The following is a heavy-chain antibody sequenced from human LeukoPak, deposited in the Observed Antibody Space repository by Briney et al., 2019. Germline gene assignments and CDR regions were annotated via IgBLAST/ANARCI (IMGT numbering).Heavy chain of an antibody. J-gene: IGHJ4*02. CDR3: ARAPSLFITMIVVVPDY. D-gene: IGHD3-22*01. CDR1: GFTFSSYS. V-gene: IGHV3-21*01. CDR2: ISSSSSYI. Sequence: GGSLRLSCAASGFTFSSYSMNWVRQAPGKGLEWVSSISSSSSYIYYADSVKGRFTISRDNAKNSLYLQMNSLRAEDTAVYYCARAPSLFITMIVVVPDYWGQGTLVTVSS.